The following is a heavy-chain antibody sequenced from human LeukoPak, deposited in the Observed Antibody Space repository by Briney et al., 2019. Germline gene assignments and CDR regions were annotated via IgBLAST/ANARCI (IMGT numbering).Heavy chain of an antibody. D-gene: IGHD6-19*01. J-gene: IGHJ6*02. V-gene: IGHV4-59*12. CDR1: GGSISSYY. CDR2: IYYSGST. CDR3: ARGNVGGNGLIRGYYYYGMDV. Sequence: SETLSLTCTVSGGSISSYYWSWIRQPPGKGLEWIGYIYYSGSTNYNSSPKSRVTISVDTSKSQFSLKLSSVTAADTAVYYCARGNVGGNGLIRGYYYYGMDVWGQGTTVTVSS.